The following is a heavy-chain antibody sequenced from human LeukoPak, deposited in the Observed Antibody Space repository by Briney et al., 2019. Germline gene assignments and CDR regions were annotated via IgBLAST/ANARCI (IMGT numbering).Heavy chain of an antibody. CDR2: ISSSSYI. CDR1: GFTFSSYS. CDR3: ATSPPLYSSSWYVVGY. Sequence: PGGSLRLSCAASGFTFSSYSMNWVRQAPGKGLEWVSSISSSSYIYYADSVKGRFTISRDNAKNSLYLQMNSLRAEDTAVYYCATSPPLYSSSWYVVGYWGQGTLVTVSS. J-gene: IGHJ4*02. V-gene: IGHV3-21*01. D-gene: IGHD6-13*01.